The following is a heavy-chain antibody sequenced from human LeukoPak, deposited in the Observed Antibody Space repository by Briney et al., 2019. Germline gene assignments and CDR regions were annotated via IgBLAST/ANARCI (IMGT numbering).Heavy chain of an antibody. D-gene: IGHD3-22*01. CDR3: ARDPYYYDSSGYYRAFDI. CDR1: GYSISSGYY. Sequence: SETLSLTCTVSGYSISSGYYWGWIRQPPGKGLEWIGSIYHSGSTYYNPSLKSRVTISVDTSKNQFSLKLSSVTAADTAVYYCARDPYYYDSSGYYRAFDIWGQGTMVTVSS. J-gene: IGHJ3*02. CDR2: IYHSGST. V-gene: IGHV4-38-2*02.